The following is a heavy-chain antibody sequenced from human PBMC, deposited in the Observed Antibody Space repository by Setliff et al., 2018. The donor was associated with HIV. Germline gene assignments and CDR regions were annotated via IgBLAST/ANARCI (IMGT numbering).Heavy chain of an antibody. V-gene: IGHV4-31*03. J-gene: IGHJ6*01. CDR2: IYYSGST. D-gene: IGHD3-10*01. CDR1: GGSISSGGYY. CDR3: ARDNSYYYGSGSHYWYGMDV. Sequence: TLSLTCTVSGGSISSGGYYWSWIRQHPGKGLEWIGYIYYSGSTYYNPSLKSRVTMSVDKSLNQVSLKLSSVTAADTAVYYCARDNSYYYGSGSHYWYGMDVWGQGTTVTVSS.